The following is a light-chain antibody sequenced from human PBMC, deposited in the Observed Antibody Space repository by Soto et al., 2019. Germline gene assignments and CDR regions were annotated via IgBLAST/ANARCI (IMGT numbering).Light chain of an antibody. Sequence: QSALTQPASVSGSPGQSITISCTGTSSDIGAYNYVSWYQQYPGKAPKLMICDVSNRPSGVSDRFSGSKSGNTASLTISGLQAEDEADYYCSSYTSSATRVFGGGTKLTVL. J-gene: IGLJ2*01. CDR3: SSYTSSATRV. CDR1: SSDIGAYNY. CDR2: DVS. V-gene: IGLV2-14*01.